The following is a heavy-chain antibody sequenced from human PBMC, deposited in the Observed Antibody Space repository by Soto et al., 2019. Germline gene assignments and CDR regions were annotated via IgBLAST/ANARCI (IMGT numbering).Heavy chain of an antibody. D-gene: IGHD1-26*01. J-gene: IGHJ6*02. CDR2: ISAYNGNT. V-gene: IGHV1-18*01. CDR1: GYTFTSYG. CDR3: AIGQWELPLDYYYDMDV. Sequence: GASVKVSCKASGYTFTSYGISWVRQAPGQGLEWMGWISAYNGNTNYAQKLQGRVTMTTDTSTSTAYMELRSLRSDDTAVYYCAIGQWELPLDYYYDMDVWGQGTTVTVSS.